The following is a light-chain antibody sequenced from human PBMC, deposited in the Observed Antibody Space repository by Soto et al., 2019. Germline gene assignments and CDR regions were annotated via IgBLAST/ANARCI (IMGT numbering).Light chain of an antibody. CDR3: HHYGGSSWA. CDR1: QSVSSSY. J-gene: IGKJ1*01. V-gene: IGKV3-20*01. CDR2: GAS. Sequence: EIVLTQSPGTLSLSPGERATLSCRASQSVSSSYLGWYQQRPGQAPRLLIFGASSRATGIPDRFSGSGSGTDFTLTISRLEPEDFAVYYCHHYGGSSWAFGQGTKWIS.